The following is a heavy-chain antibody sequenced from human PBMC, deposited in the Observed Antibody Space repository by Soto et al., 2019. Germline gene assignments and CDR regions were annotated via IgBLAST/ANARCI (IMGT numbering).Heavy chain of an antibody. J-gene: IGHJ4*01. CDR1: GGSFSDYY. CDR3: ARGPNIRTFVY. V-gene: IGHV4-34*01. Sequence: QVQLQPWGAGLLKPSETLSLTCAVYGGSFSDYYWTWIRQPPGKGLEWIGEINHSGSTTYNPSLKSRVTISVDTSKNQFSLKLSSVTAADTAVYYCARGPNIRTFVYWGHGTLVTVSS. CDR2: INHSGST.